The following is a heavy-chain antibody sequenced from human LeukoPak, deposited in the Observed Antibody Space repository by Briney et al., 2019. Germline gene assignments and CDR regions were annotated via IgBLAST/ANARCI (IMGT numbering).Heavy chain of an antibody. CDR3: ARRRYYDGSGYLE. V-gene: IGHV4-39*01. CDR2: IYHSGRT. CDR1: GDSVSRSDSY. Sequence: SETLSLTCSVSGDSVSRSDSYWDWIRQPPGNGLEWIGTIYHSGRTYYSPSLKSRVTMSVDPSNNQFSLNLRSVTAADTAVYYCARRRYYDGSGYLEWGQGTLLSVSS. D-gene: IGHD3-22*01. J-gene: IGHJ1*01.